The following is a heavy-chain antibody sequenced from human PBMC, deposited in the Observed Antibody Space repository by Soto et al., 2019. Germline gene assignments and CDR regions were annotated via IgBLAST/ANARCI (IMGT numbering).Heavy chain of an antibody. CDR3: ARDQGASYGLYYFDY. CDR2: VSASGTGT. CDR1: GFTFRSYA. D-gene: IGHD5-18*01. V-gene: IGHV3-23*01. J-gene: IGHJ4*02. Sequence: QPGGSLRLPCAASGFTFRSYAMSWVRQAPGKGLEWVSAVSASGTGTYYSDSVKGRFTISRDNSKNTLYLQMNSLRAEDTALYYCARDQGASYGLYYFDYWGQGTLVTVSS.